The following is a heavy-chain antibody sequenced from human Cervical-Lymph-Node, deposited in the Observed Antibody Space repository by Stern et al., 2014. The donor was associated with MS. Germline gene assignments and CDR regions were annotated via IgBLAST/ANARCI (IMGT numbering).Heavy chain of an antibody. V-gene: IGHV3-30*01. CDR3: AREMTVTGDY. Sequence: VQLVESGGGVVQPGRSLRLSCAASGFTFSSYAMHWVPQAPGKVLAWVAVISYDGSNKYYADSVKGRFTISRDNSKNTLYLQMNSLRAEDTAVYYCAREMTVTGDYWGQGTLVTVSS. CDR2: ISYDGSNK. D-gene: IGHD4-17*01. CDR1: GFTFSSYA. J-gene: IGHJ4*02.